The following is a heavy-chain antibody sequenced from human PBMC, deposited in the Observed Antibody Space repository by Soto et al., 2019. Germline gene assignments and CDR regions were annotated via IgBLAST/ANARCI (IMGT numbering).Heavy chain of an antibody. V-gene: IGHV4-59*02. Sequence: PSETLSLTCTVSGASVSDYYWAWIRQSPEKGLQYIAYSSYHGITNLNPALDSRINIAIDTSRNQFSLTVTSLTAADTAVYYCASLAYDFSKGVSGQGTTVTVSS. CDR1: GASVSDYY. J-gene: IGHJ6*02. CDR3: ASLAYDFSKGV. D-gene: IGHD3-3*01. CDR2: SSYHGIT.